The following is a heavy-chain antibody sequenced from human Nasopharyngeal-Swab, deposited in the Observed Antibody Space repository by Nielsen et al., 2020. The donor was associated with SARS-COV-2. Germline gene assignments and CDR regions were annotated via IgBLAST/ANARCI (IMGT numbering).Heavy chain of an antibody. D-gene: IGHD3-10*01. V-gene: IGHV3-73*01. J-gene: IGHJ4*02. Sequence: GESLKISCAASGFTFSGSAMHWVRQASGKGLEWVGRIRSKANSYATAHAASVKGRFTISRDDSKNTAYLQMNSLKTEDTAVYYCARDFQNYYGSGSYPWDYWGQGTLVTVSS. CDR1: GFTFSGSA. CDR3: ARDFQNYYGSGSYPWDY. CDR2: IRSKANSYAT.